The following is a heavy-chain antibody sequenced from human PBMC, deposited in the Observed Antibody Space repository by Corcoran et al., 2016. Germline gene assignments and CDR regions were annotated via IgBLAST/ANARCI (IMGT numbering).Heavy chain of an antibody. CDR2: IKYDRSET. V-gene: IGHV3-7*03. CDR1: GFSFSSSW. J-gene: IGHJ4*02. Sequence: EVQLVESGGGLVQPGGSLRLSCAASGFSFSSSWMDWVRQIPGKGLEWVANIKYDRSETYFVDSVKGRFTISRDNAQNSLYLQMNSLKDEDTAMYYCSESLNSWGQGTLVTVSS. CDR3: SESLNS.